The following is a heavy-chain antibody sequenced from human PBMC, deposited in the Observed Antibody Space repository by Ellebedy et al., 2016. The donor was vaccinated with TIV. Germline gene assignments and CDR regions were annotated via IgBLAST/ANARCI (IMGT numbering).Heavy chain of an antibody. CDR2: ISHDGSNK. J-gene: IGHJ4*02. CDR3: ARVESRLLFYGDYRKLDY. CDR1: GFTFSSYA. D-gene: IGHD4-17*01. Sequence: GESLKISCAASGFTFSSYAMHWVRPAPGKGLEWVAVISHDGSNKYYADSVKGRFTISRDNSKNTLYLQMNSLRAEDTAVYYCARVESRLLFYGDYRKLDYWGQGTLVTVSS. V-gene: IGHV3-30-3*01.